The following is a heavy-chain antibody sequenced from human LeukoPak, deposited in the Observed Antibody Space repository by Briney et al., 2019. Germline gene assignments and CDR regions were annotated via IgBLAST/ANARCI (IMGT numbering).Heavy chain of an antibody. CDR2: ISISSYI. D-gene: IGHD3-9*01. Sequence: GGSLRLSCAASGFTFSSYTMNWVRKAQAQGLERVSSISISSYIYYAESVKGRFTMSRDNAKNSLYLQMNSLRAEDTAVYYCARATTYDILTGYFDYWGQGTLVTVSS. J-gene: IGHJ4*02. V-gene: IGHV3-21*01. CDR3: ARATTYDILTGYFDY. CDR1: GFTFSSYT.